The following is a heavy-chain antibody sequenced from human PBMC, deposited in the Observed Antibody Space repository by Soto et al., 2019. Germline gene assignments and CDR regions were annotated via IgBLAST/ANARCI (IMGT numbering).Heavy chain of an antibody. D-gene: IGHD2-15*01. V-gene: IGHV1-58*02. CDR1: GFTFTSSA. CDR3: AAARGDCSGGSCYPEDDAFDI. Sequence: ASVKVSCKASGFTFTSSAMQWVRQARGQRLEWIGWIVVGSSNTNYAQKFQERVTITRDMSTSTAYMELSSLRSEDTAVYYCAAARGDCSGGSCYPEDDAFDIWGQGTMVNVS. CDR2: IVVGSSNT. J-gene: IGHJ3*02.